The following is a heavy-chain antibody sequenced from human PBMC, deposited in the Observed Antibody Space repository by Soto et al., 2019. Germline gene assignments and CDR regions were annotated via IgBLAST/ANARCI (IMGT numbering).Heavy chain of an antibody. CDR1: GFAFSAYA. Sequence: GGSLRLSCAASGFAFSAYAMTWVRQAPGKGLEWVSGISGSGATTDYADSVKGRFSISRDNSKNALYLQMSSLRADDTAVYFCAKDRTLYSATPVRFAYWGQGTLATVSS. CDR3: AKDRTLYSATPVRFAY. J-gene: IGHJ4*02. CDR2: ISGSGATT. D-gene: IGHD3-16*01. V-gene: IGHV3-23*01.